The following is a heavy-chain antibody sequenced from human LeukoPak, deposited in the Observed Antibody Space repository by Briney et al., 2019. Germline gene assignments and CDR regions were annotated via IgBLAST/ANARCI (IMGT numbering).Heavy chain of an antibody. D-gene: IGHD2-2*01. V-gene: IGHV4-39*01. CDR3: ARGCSSTSCYGFDY. CDR1: GGSISSSSYY. CDR2: IYYSGST. Sequence: SETLSLTCTVSGGSISSSSYYWGWIRQPPGQGRVWIGSIYYSGSTYYNPSLKSRVTISVDTSKNQFSLKLSSVTAADTAVYYCARGCSSTSCYGFDYWGQGTLVTVSS. J-gene: IGHJ4*02.